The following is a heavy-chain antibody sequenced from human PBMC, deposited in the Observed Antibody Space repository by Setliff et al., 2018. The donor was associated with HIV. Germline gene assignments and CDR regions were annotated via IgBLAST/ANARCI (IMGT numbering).Heavy chain of an antibody. CDR2: INNISSTV. V-gene: IGHV3-48*01. J-gene: IGHJ4*02. Sequence: GGSLRLSCVASGFTFSDYSMNWVRQAPGKGLEWVSYINNISSTVSYADSVKGRFTISRDNAKSSLYLQMNSLRAEGTAVYYCTRTSRAAYWGRGTLVTVSS. CDR1: GFTFSDYS. CDR3: TRTSRAAY. D-gene: IGHD6-25*01.